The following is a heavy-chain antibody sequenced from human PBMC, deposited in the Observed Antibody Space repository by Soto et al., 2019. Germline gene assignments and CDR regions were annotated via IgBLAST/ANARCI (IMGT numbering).Heavy chain of an antibody. D-gene: IGHD6-13*01. CDR2: MNPNSGNT. J-gene: IGHJ4*02. CDR3: VRARRIAAAGSYYFDY. V-gene: IGHV1-8*01. CDR1: GYTFTSYD. Sequence: ASVKVSCKASGYTFTSYDINWVRQATGQGLEWMGWMNPNSGNTGYAQKFQGRDTMYRNTSISTAYMEMSSLRSEDTVVFYCVRARRIAAAGSYYFDYWCQGTLVTVSS.